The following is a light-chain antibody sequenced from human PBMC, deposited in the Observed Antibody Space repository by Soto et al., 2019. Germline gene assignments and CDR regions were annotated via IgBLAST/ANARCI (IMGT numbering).Light chain of an antibody. CDR2: EGT. J-gene: IGLJ3*02. Sequence: QSAPTQPASVSGSPGQSITIPCSGTASDVRTHKPVSWYQQHPGKAPKLIIYEGTKRPSGVSDRFSASKSGNTASLTISGLQTEDEAHYYCCSHAGTWVFGGGTQLTVL. CDR1: ASDVRTHKP. CDR3: CSHAGTWV. V-gene: IGLV2-23*01.